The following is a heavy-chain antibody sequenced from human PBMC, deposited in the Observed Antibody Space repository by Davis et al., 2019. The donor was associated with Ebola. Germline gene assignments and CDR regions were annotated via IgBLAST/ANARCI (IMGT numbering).Heavy chain of an antibody. CDR1: RGSFSSFT. CDR2: IIPILGIA. J-gene: IGHJ4*02. Sequence: SVKVSCKASRGSFSSFTMSWVRQAPGQGLEWMGRIIPILGIANYAQKFQGRVTITADKSTSTAYMELSSLRSEDTAVYYCAREIGVSGDDYWGQGTLVTVSS. V-gene: IGHV1-69*04. CDR3: AREIGVSGDDY. D-gene: IGHD6-13*01.